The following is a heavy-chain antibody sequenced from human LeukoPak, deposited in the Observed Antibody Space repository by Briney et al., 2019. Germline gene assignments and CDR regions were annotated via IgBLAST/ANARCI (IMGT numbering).Heavy chain of an antibody. CDR2: ISSSSSTI. V-gene: IGHV3-48*01. CDR3: AQTNYYYYYMDV. D-gene: IGHD4-11*01. CDR1: GFTFSSYS. J-gene: IGHJ6*03. Sequence: PGGSLRLSCAASGFTFSSYSMNWVRQAPGKGLEWVSFISSSSSTIYYADSVKGRFTISRDNAKNSLYLQMNSLRAEDTAVYYCAQTNYYYYYMDVWGKGTTVTVSS.